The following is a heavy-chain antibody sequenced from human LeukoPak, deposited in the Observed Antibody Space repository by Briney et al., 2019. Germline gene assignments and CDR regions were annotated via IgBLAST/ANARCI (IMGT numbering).Heavy chain of an antibody. CDR3: ARQAARGFDY. Sequence: GLEWLGKINPSGSTNYNPSLKSRVTISVDTSKNQFSLKLSSVTAADTAVYYCARQAARGFDYWGQGTLVTVSS. J-gene: IGHJ4*02. CDR2: INPSGST. V-gene: IGHV4-34*01. D-gene: IGHD6-6*01.